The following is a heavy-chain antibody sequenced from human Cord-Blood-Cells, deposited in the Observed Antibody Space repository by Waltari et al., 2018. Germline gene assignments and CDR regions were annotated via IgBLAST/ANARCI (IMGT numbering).Heavy chain of an antibody. D-gene: IGHD1-20*01. CDR3: ARAPQVNYYFDY. V-gene: IGHV3-21*01. CDR1: GFTFSSYS. J-gene: IGHJ4*02. Sequence: EVQLVESGGGLVKPGGSLRLACAASGFTFSSYSMNWVRQAPGKGLEWVSSISSSSSYIYYADSVKGRFTISRDNAKNSLYLQMNSLRAKDTAVYYCARAPQVNYYFDYWGQGTLVTVSS. CDR2: ISSSSSYI.